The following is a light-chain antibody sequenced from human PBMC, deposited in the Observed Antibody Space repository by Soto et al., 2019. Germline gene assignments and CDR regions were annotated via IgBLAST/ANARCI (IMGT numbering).Light chain of an antibody. CDR2: EDN. Sequence: NFMLTQPHSVSESPGKTVTISCTRSSGSIASNYVQWYQQRPGSAPTTVIYEDNQRPSGVPDRFSGSIDSSSNSASLTISGLKTEDEADYYCQSYDSSIVVFGGVTKLTVL. CDR1: SGSIASNY. J-gene: IGLJ2*01. CDR3: QSYDSSIVV. V-gene: IGLV6-57*03.